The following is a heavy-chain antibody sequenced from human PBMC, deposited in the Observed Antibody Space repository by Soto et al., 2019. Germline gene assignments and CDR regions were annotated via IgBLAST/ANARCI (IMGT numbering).Heavy chain of an antibody. J-gene: IGHJ4*02. V-gene: IGHV3-30-3*01. Sequence: GGSLRLSCVASGFTFINYAMNLFRQAPGKGLEWVAVISYDGSNKYYADSVKGRITISRDNSRNTLYLQMNNLRAEDTAMYYCARDLGNNYGSFAYWGQGTLVTVSS. CDR1: GFTFINYA. CDR2: ISYDGSNK. CDR3: ARDLGNNYGSFAY. D-gene: IGHD4-17*01.